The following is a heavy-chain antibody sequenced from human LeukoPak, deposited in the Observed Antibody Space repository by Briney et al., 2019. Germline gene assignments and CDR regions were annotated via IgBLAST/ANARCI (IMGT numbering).Heavy chain of an antibody. J-gene: IGHJ4*02. CDR2: IRYDGSNK. Sequence: GGSLRLSCAASGFTFSSYGMHWVRQAPGKGLEWVAFIRYDGSNKYYADSVKGRFTISRDNSKNTLYLQMNSLRAEDTAVYYCPREISGTPWYPDYWGQGTLVTVSS. V-gene: IGHV3-30*02. CDR3: PREISGTPWYPDY. CDR1: GFTFSSYG. D-gene: IGHD1-26*01.